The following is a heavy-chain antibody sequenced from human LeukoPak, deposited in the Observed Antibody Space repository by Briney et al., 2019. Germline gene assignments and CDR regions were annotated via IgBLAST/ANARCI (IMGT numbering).Heavy chain of an antibody. V-gene: IGHV4-31*03. CDR1: GGSISSGGYY. Sequence: PSQTLSLTCTVSGGSISSGGYYWSWIRQHPGKGLEWIGYIYYSGSTYYNPSLKSRVTISVDTSKNQFSLKLSSVTAADTAVYYCARGSPGDAFDIWGQGTLITVSS. CDR2: IYYSGST. CDR3: ARGSPGDAFDI. J-gene: IGHJ3*02.